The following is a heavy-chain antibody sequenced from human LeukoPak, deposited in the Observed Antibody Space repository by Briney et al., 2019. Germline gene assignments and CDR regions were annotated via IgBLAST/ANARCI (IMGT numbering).Heavy chain of an antibody. J-gene: IGHJ4*02. V-gene: IGHV4-34*01. D-gene: IGHD3-16*02. CDR2: INHSGST. CDR1: GGSFSGYC. CDR3: ARGEYYDYVWGSYRSVDY. Sequence: PSETLSLTCAVYGGSFSGYCWSWIRQSPGKGLEWIGEINHSGSTNYNPSLKSRVTISVDTSKNQFSLKLSSATAADTAVYYCARGEYYDYVWGSYRSVDYWGQGTLVTVSS.